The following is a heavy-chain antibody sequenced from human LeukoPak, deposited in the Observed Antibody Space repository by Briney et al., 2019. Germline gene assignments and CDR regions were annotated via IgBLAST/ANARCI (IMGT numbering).Heavy chain of an antibody. CDR1: GFTFSSYS. V-gene: IGHV3-21*01. Sequence: GGSLRLSCAASGFTFSSYSMNWVRQAPGKGLEWVSSISSSYIYYADSVKGRFTISRDNAKNSLYLQMNSLRAEDTAVYYCASQRITMVWGQGTMVTVSS. D-gene: IGHD3-10*01. CDR3: ASQRITMV. CDR2: ISSSYI. J-gene: IGHJ3*01.